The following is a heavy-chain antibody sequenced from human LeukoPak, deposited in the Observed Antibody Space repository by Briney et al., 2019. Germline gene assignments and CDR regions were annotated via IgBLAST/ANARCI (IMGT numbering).Heavy chain of an antibody. CDR2: INQDGRTK. D-gene: IGHD6-6*01. Sequence: GGSLRLSCAASGFAFSLHWMNWVRQAPGKGLEWVANINQDGRTKHYVDSVRGRFTISRDNSKNTLYLQMNSLRAEDTAVYYCAKDGSSSPYYYFDYWGQGTLVTVSS. CDR1: GFAFSLHW. J-gene: IGHJ4*02. V-gene: IGHV3-7*03. CDR3: AKDGSSSPYYYFDY.